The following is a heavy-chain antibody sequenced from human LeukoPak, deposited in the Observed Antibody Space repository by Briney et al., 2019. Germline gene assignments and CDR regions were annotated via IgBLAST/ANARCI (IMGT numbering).Heavy chain of an antibody. Sequence: SETLSLTCTVSGGSISSYYWSWIRQPPGKGLEWIGYIYYSGSTNYNPSLKSRVTISVDTSKNQFSLKLSSVTAADTAVYYCSLYYGYCSSTSCAWGYYYYMDVWGKGTTVTVSS. CDR3: SLYYGYCSSTSCAWGYYYYMDV. J-gene: IGHJ6*03. D-gene: IGHD2-2*03. CDR2: IYYSGST. V-gene: IGHV4-59*01. CDR1: GGSISSYY.